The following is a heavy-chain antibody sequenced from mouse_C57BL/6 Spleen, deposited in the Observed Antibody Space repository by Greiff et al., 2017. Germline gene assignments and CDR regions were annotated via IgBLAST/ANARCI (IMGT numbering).Heavy chain of an antibody. CDR1: GSSIPSGYS. V-gene: IGHV3-6*01. D-gene: IGHD2-3*01. CDR2: ISYDGSN. J-gene: IGHJ2*01. Sequence: DVKLQESGPGLVKPSQSLSLPCSVTGSSIPSGYSWNWIRQFPGNKLEWMAYISYDGSNNSNPSLKNRISITRDTSKNQFFLKLNSVTTEDTATYYCARVYDGYYVIDYWGQGTTLTVSS. CDR3: ARVYDGYYVIDY.